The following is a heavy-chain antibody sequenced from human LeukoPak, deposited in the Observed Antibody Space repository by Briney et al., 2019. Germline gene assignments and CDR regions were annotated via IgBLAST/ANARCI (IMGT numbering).Heavy chain of an antibody. CDR2: INPNSGGT. Sequence: ASVKVSCKASGLTFTGYYMHWVRQAPGQGLEWMGWINPNSGGTNYAQKFQGRVTMTRDTSISTAYMELSRLRSDDTAVYYCARSLGGLTGTHDAFDIWGQGTMVTVSS. CDR3: ARSLGGLTGTHDAFDI. V-gene: IGHV1-2*02. J-gene: IGHJ3*02. CDR1: GLTFTGYY. D-gene: IGHD1-7*01.